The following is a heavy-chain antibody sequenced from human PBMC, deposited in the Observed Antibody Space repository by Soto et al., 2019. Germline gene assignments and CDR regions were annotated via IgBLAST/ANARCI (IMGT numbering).Heavy chain of an antibody. V-gene: IGHV4-59*01. Sequence: PSETLCLTCTVYVGSISIDYWSWVGQPPGKGLEWIGYIYFSGSTNYNPSLESRVTISLDASKTQFSLKLRSLTTADTAVYYCARVGGVAARTFAYWGQGTLVTVSS. D-gene: IGHD6-6*01. J-gene: IGHJ4*02. CDR1: VGSISIDY. CDR2: IYFSGST. CDR3: ARVGGVAARTFAY.